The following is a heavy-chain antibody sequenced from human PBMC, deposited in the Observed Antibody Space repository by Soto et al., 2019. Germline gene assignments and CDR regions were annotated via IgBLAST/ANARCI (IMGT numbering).Heavy chain of an antibody. CDR2: IGPYGNSK. CDR1: GFSFRDYF. D-gene: IGHD2-2*02. J-gene: IGHJ4*02. V-gene: IGHV3-11*01. CDR3: ARDDYTYGVY. Sequence: QVQLVESGGGLVKPGESLRVSCAASGFSFRDYFMSWMRQAPGKGLEWVAYIGPYGNSKYYADSVKGRFTISRDDATNSLYLHMNSPRAEDTAVYYCARDDYTYGVYWGQGTPVTVSS.